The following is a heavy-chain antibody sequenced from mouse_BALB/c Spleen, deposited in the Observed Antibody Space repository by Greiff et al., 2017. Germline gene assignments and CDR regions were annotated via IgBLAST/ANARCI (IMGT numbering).Heavy chain of an antibody. CDR1: GFTFSSYG. J-gene: IGHJ4*01. CDR3: AREYGNYAMDY. D-gene: IGHD2-10*02. CDR2: INSNGGST. V-gene: IGHV5-6-3*01. Sequence: DVHLVESGGGLVQPGGSLKLSCAASGFTFSSYGMSWVRQTPDKRLELVATINSNGGSTYYPDSVKGRFTISRDNAKNTLYLQMSSLKSEDTAMYYCAREYGNYAMDYWGQGTSVTVSS.